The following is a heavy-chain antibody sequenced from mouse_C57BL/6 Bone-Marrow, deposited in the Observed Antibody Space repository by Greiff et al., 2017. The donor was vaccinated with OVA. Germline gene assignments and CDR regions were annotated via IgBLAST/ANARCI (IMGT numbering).Heavy chain of an antibody. CDR1: GYTFTHYW. V-gene: IGHV1-63*01. J-gene: IGHJ1*03. CDR3: ARWLLEYFDV. CDR2: IYPGGGYT. Sequence: QVQLQQSGAELVRPGTSVKMSCKASGYTFTHYWIGWAKQRPGHGLEWIGDIYPGGGYTNYNEKFKGKATLTADKSSSTAYMQFSSLTSEDSAIYYCARWLLEYFDVWGTGTTVTVSS. D-gene: IGHD2-3*01.